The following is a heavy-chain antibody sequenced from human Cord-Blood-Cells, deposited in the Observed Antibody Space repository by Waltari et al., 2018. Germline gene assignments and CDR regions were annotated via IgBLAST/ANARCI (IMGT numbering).Heavy chain of an antibody. J-gene: IGHJ1*01. CDR2: IIRMLGTA. CDR1: GGTFSSYA. V-gene: IGHV1-69*01. CDR3: AGGVVAARYFQH. D-gene: IGHD6-6*01. Sequence: QVQLVQSGAEVKKPGSSVKVSCKASGGTFSSYAISWVRQAPGQGLEWMGGIIRMLGTANEAQEYQGRVTITADESTRTAYMELSSLGSEDRAVYYCAGGVVAARYFQHGGQGTLVTVSS.